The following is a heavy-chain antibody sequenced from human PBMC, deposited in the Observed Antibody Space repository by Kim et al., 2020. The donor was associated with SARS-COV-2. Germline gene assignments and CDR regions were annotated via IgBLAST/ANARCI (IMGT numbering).Heavy chain of an antibody. J-gene: IGHJ5*02. D-gene: IGHD6-13*01. Sequence: QKFQGRVTMTRDTSTSTVYMELSSLRSEDTAVYYCARGSEQQLVRDWFDPWGQGTLVTVSS. V-gene: IGHV1-46*01. CDR3: ARGSEQQLVRDWFDP.